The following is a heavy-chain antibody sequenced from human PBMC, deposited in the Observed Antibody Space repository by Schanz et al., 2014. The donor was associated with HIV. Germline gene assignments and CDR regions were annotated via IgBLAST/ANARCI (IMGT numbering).Heavy chain of an antibody. J-gene: IGHJ6*02. CDR1: GFSFSSYS. V-gene: IGHV3-72*01. D-gene: IGHD5-18*01. Sequence: VQLVESGGGVVQPGRSLRLSCAASGFSFSSYSMNWVRQAPGKGLEWVARSRVKSDSYAPEYAASVTGRFTISRDDSKNSVYLQMNSLNIEDTAVYYCRGYRFYYGVDFWGQGTTVTVS. CDR2: SRVKSDSYAP. CDR3: RGYRFYYGVDF.